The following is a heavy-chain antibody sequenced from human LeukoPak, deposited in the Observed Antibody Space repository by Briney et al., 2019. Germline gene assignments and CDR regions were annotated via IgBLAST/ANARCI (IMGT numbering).Heavy chain of an antibody. CDR1: GGSISSGDYY. V-gene: IGHV4-30-4*08. Sequence: SQTLSLTCTVSGGSISSGDYYWSWIRQPPGKGLEWIGYIYYSGSTYYNPSLKSRVTISVDTSKNQFSLKLSPVTAADTAVYYCARGGAARPAGFDYWGQGTLVTVSS. J-gene: IGHJ4*02. CDR3: ARGGAARPAGFDY. D-gene: IGHD6-6*01. CDR2: IYYSGST.